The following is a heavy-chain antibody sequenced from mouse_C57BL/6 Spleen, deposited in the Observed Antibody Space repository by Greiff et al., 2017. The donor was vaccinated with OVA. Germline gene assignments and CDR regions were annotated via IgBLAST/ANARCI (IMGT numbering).Heavy chain of an antibody. D-gene: IGHD1-3*01. CDR1: GYTFTRYT. J-gene: IGHJ4*01. Sequence: QVQLQQSGAELVRPGASVKMSCKASGYTFTRYTMPWVKQTPRQGLDWIGAIYPGNGDTSSNQKFKGKATLNVDKSSSTAYMQLSSLTSEDSAVYFCARGEAPPDYAMDYWGQGTSVTVSS. CDR2: IYPGNGDT. CDR3: ARGEAPPDYAMDY. V-gene: IGHV1-12*01.